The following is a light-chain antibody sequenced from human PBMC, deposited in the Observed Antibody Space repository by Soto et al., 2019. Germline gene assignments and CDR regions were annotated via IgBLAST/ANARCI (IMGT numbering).Light chain of an antibody. CDR1: SSDVGGYNY. J-gene: IGLJ1*01. CDR3: NSYAGSNNDV. Sequence: QSALTQPPSASGSPGQSVTISCTGTSSDVGGYNYVSWYQQHPGKAPKLMIYEVSQRPSGVPDRFSGSKSGNTASLTVSGLQAEDEADYYCNSYAGSNNDVFGTGTKLTVL. CDR2: EVS. V-gene: IGLV2-8*01.